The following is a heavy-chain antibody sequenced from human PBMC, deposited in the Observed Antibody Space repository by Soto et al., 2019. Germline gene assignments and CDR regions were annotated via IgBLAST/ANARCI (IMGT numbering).Heavy chain of an antibody. V-gene: IGHV1-69*13. J-gene: IGHJ6*02. CDR2: IIPVFGSA. CDR3: ARDDGRNYQYYDTAV. CDR1: GDPFSSYS. Sequence: SVKVSCKASGDPFSSYSITWVRQAPGQGLEWMGGIIPVFGSANYAQKFQGRVTITADESTRTAYMELNSLRSQDTAVYFCARDDGRNYQYYDTAVWGQGNTVTVFS.